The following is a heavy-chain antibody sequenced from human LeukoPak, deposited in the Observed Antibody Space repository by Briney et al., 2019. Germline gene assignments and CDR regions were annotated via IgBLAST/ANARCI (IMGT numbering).Heavy chain of an antibody. Sequence: AGGSLRLSCAASGFTFSSYSMNWVRQAPGKGLEWVSSISSSSSYIYYADSVKGRFTISRDNSKNTLYLQMNSLRAEDTAVYYCASSHVLRYFDWLLPFDYWGQGTLVTVSS. J-gene: IGHJ4*02. CDR1: GFTFSSYS. CDR2: ISSSSSYI. CDR3: ASSHVLRYFDWLLPFDY. D-gene: IGHD3-9*01. V-gene: IGHV3-21*04.